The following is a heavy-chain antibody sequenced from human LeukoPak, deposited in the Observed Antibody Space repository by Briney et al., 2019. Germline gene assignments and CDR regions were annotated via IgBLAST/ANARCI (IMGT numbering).Heavy chain of an antibody. J-gene: IGHJ5*02. Sequence: SETLSLTCTVSGGSISSYYWSWIRQPAGKGLEWMGRIYTSGSTNYHPTLKSRVTMSVDTSKNQFSLKVSSVTAADTAVYYCARDRWVMVVTAIYNWFDPWGQGTQVTVSS. D-gene: IGHD2-21*02. CDR3: ARDRWVMVVTAIYNWFDP. CDR1: GGSISSYY. V-gene: IGHV4-4*07. CDR2: IYTSGST.